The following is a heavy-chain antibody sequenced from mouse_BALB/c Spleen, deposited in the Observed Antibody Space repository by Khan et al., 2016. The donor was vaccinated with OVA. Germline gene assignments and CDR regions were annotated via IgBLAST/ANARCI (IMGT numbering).Heavy chain of an antibody. CDR1: GFTFSSFV. Sequence: EVELVESGGGLVEPGGSLKLSCAASGFTFSSFVMSWVRQTPEKRLEWVATISSAATYTYYPDSIKGRFTISRDNAKNTLYLHMNSLSSDDTAIYYCTNGSYGWFAYWGLGTLVTVST. V-gene: IGHV5-9-1*01. J-gene: IGHJ3*01. CDR2: ISSAATYT. CDR3: TNGSYGWFAY. D-gene: IGHD1-1*02.